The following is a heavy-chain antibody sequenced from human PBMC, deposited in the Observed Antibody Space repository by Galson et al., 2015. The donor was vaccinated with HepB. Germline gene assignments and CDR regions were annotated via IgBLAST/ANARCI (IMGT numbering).Heavy chain of an antibody. CDR1: GFTFSSYG. J-gene: IGHJ3*02. Sequence: SLRLSCAASGFTFSSYGMHWVRQAPGKGLEWVAVIWYDGSNKYYADSVKGRFTISRDNSKNTLYLQMNSLRAEDTAVYYCATKAHYYDSSGPNPGYAFDIWGQGTMVTVSS. D-gene: IGHD3-22*01. CDR3: ATKAHYYDSSGPNPGYAFDI. V-gene: IGHV3-33*01. CDR2: IWYDGSNK.